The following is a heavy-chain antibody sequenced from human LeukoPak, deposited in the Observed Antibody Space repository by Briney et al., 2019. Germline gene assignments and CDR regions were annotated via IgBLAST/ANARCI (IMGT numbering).Heavy chain of an antibody. V-gene: IGHV4-61*02. Sequence: SQTLSLTCTVSGGSISSGSYYWSWIRQPAGKGLEWIGRIYTSGCTNYNPSLKSRVTISVDTSKNQFSLKLSSVTAADTAVYYCARGHYYDSSVYFDYWGQGTLVTVSS. J-gene: IGHJ4*02. CDR2: IYTSGCT. D-gene: IGHD3-22*01. CDR1: GGSISSGSYY. CDR3: ARGHYYDSSVYFDY.